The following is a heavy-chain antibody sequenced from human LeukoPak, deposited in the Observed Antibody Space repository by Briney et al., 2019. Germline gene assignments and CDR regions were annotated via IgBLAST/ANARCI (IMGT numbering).Heavy chain of an antibody. D-gene: IGHD6-13*01. CDR3: ARALTGSSSAFDY. Sequence: ASVKVSCKASGYTFTSHAMHWVRQAPGQRLEWMGWINAGNGNTKYPQKFQGRVTITRDTSASTAYMELSSLRSEDTAVYYCARALTGSSSAFDYWGQGTLVTVSS. J-gene: IGHJ4*02. CDR2: INAGNGNT. V-gene: IGHV1-3*01. CDR1: GYTFTSHA.